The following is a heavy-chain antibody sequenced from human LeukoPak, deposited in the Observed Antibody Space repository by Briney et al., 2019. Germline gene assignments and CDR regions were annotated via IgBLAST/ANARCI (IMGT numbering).Heavy chain of an antibody. V-gene: IGHV1-2*02. CDR3: ARDGATRITMVRGVIGNWFNP. J-gene: IGHJ5*02. Sequence: ASVKVSCKASEYTFTGYYMHWVRQAPGQGLEWMGWINPNSGGTNYAQKFQGRVTMTRETSISTAYMELSRLRSDDTAVYYCARDGATRITMVRGVIGNWFNPWGQGTLVTVSS. CDR2: INPNSGGT. D-gene: IGHD3-10*01. CDR1: EYTFTGYY.